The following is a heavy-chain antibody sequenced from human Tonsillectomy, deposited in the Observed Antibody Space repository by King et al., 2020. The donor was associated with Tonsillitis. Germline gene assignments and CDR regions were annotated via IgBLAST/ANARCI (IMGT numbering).Heavy chain of an antibody. Sequence: QLVQSGGGLVQPGGSLRLSCAASGFTFSSYAMNWVRQAPGKGLEWVSAISGSGGSKYYADSVKGRFTISRDNSKNTLYLQMNSLRAEDTAVYYCAKNGLGPYYYYSSGPCDYWGQGTLVTVSS. V-gene: IGHV3-23*04. CDR2: ISGSGGSK. CDR3: AKNGLGPYYYYSSGPCDY. CDR1: GFTFSSYA. D-gene: IGHD3-22*01. J-gene: IGHJ4*02.